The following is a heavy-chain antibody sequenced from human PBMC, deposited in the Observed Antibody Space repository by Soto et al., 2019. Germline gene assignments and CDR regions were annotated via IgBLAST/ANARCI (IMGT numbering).Heavy chain of an antibody. V-gene: IGHV1-46*01. CDR1: GNSFTTYY. CDR3: AGLYHYDSSGYYDY. D-gene: IGHD3-22*01. J-gene: IGHJ4*02. CDR2: INPSGGRT. Sequence: ASVKVSFKASGNSFTTYYMHWVRQAPGQGLEWMGIINPSGGRTTYAQKFQGRVTMTRDTSTSTFHMELSSLTSEDTAAYYCAGLYHYDSSGYYDYWGQGTLVTVYS.